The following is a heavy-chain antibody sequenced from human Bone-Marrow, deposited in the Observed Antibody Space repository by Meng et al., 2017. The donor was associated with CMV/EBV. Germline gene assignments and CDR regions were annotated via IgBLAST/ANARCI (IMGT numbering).Heavy chain of an antibody. V-gene: IGHV2-5*02. CDR2: IYGDDEE. CDR1: GFSLTTRAVG. Sequence: SGPTLVKPTQTLTLTCTCSGFSLTTRAVGVGWIRQPPGKALEWLAVIYGDDEERYSSSLKSRLTITKDTSRRLVALTMTNMDPVDTATYYCVRHSDFSWWGADYWGQGLLVTVSS. J-gene: IGHJ4*02. CDR3: VRHSDFSWWGADY. D-gene: IGHD2-8*02.